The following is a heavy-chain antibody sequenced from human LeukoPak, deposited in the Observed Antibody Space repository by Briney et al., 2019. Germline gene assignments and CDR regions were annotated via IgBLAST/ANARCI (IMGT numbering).Heavy chain of an antibody. CDR1: GFTFSSYA. D-gene: IGHD6-19*01. CDR3: AKASGPTYSSGWSFDY. J-gene: IGHJ4*02. Sequence: GGSLRLSCAASGFTFSSYAMSWVRQAPGKGLEWVSAISGSTYYADSVKGRFTISRDDSKNTLYLQVNSLRAEDTAVYYCAKASGPTYSSGWSFDYWGQGTLVTVSS. V-gene: IGHV3-23*01. CDR2: ISGST.